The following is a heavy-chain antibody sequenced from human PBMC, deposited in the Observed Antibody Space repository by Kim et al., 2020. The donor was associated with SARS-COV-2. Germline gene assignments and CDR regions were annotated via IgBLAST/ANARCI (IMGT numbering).Heavy chain of an antibody. J-gene: IGHJ4*02. V-gene: IGHV3-48*04. CDR1: GFTFSSYS. CDR3: AREQMATISPFDY. Sequence: GGSLRLSCAASGFTFSSYSMNWVRQAPGKGLEWVSYISSSSSTIYYADSVKGRFTISRDNAKNSLYLQMNSLRAEDTAVYYCAREQMATISPFDYWGQGTLVTVSS. CDR2: ISSSSSTI. D-gene: IGHD5-12*01.